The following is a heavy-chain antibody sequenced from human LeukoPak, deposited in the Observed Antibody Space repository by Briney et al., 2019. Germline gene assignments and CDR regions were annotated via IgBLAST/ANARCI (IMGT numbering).Heavy chain of an antibody. Sequence: PGGSLRLSCAASGFTFSSYGMHWVRQAPGKGLEWVALISYDGNNKFYADSVKGRFTISRDNSKNTLYLQMNSLRAEDTAVYYCAKEFHIVVVVAAAGNAFDIWGQGTMVTVSS. V-gene: IGHV3-30*18. CDR2: ISYDGNNK. CDR1: GFTFSSYG. D-gene: IGHD2-15*01. CDR3: AKEFHIVVVVAAAGNAFDI. J-gene: IGHJ3*02.